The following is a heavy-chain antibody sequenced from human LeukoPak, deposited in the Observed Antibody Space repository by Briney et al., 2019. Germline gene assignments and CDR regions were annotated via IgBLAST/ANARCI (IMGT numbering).Heavy chain of an antibody. D-gene: IGHD6-13*01. V-gene: IGHV4-34*01. CDR3: ASHSSSWYEGAFDI. J-gene: IGHJ3*02. CDR1: GGSFSGYY. CDR2: INHSGST. Sequence: SETLSLTCAVYGGSFSGYYWSWIRQPPGRGLEWIGEINHSGSTNYSPSLKSRVTISVDTSKNQFSLKLSSVTAADTAVYYCASHSSSWYEGAFDIWGQGTMVTVSS.